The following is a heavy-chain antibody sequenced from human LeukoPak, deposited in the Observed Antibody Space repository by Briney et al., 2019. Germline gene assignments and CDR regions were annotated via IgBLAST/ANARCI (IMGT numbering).Heavy chain of an antibody. V-gene: IGHV4-34*01. CDR3: VGVLRFLDY. D-gene: IGHD3-3*01. Sequence: SETLSLTRAVYSGSFSGYYWGWIRQPPGKGLEWIGEINHSGSTNYNPSLKSRVTISVDTSKNQFSLKLSSVTAADTAVYYCVGVLRFLDYWGQGTLVTVSS. CDR2: INHSGST. CDR1: SGSFSGYY. J-gene: IGHJ4*02.